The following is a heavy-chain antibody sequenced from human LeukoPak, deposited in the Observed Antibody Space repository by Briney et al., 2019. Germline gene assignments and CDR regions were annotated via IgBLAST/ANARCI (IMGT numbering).Heavy chain of an antibody. J-gene: IGHJ4*02. V-gene: IGHV4-38-2*02. D-gene: IGHD3-3*01. CDR1: GYSISSGYY. CDR3: ARVRYYDFWSGYFRY. CDR2: IYHSGST. Sequence: SETLSLTCTVSGYSISSGYYWGWIRQPPGKGLEWIGSIYHSGSTYYNPSLRSRVIISVDTSKNQFSLKLSSVTAADTAVYYCARVRYYDFWSGYFRYWGQGALVTVSS.